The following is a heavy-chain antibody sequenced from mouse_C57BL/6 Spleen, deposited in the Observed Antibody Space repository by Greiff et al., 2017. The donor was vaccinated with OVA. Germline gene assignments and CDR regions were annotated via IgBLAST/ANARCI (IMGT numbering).Heavy chain of an antibody. CDR2: IDPSDSET. D-gene: IGHD1-1*01. CDR1: GYTFTSYW. V-gene: IGHV1-52*01. CDR3: AREGYYGSSLFAY. J-gene: IGHJ3*01. Sequence: VQLQQPGAELVRPGSSVKLSCKASGYTFTSYWMHWVKQRPIQGLEWIGNIDPSDSETHYNQKFKDKATLTVDKSSSTAYMQLSSLTSEDSAVYYCAREGYYGSSLFAYRGQGTLVTVSA.